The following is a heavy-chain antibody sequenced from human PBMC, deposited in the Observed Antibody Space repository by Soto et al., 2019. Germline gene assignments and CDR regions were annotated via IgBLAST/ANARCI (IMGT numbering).Heavy chain of an antibody. J-gene: IGHJ4*02. Sequence: QVQLVESGGGFVKPGGSLRLSCAASGFTFSDYYMSWIRQAPGKGLEWISYIRSRGDYTSYADSVKGRFTISRDNANNSLYLQMNSLRAEDTAVYYCARQSYILATISGDFVSWGQGTLVTVSS. CDR2: IRSRGDYT. V-gene: IGHV3-11*06. D-gene: IGHD5-12*01. CDR3: ARQSYILATISGDFVS. CDR1: GFTFSDYY.